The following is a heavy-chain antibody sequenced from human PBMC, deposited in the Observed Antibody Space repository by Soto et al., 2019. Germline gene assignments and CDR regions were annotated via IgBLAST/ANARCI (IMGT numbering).Heavy chain of an antibody. J-gene: IGHJ4*02. CDR3: ARHYYDILTGYYKSLTFDY. CDR2: ISSSGSTI. CDR1: GFTFSSYE. V-gene: IGHV3-48*03. Sequence: AGSLRLSCAASGFTFSSYEMNWVRQAPGKGLEWVSYISSSGSTIYYADSVKGRFTISRDNAKNSLYLQMNSLRAEDTAVYYCARHYYDILTGYYKSLTFDYWGQGTLVTVSS. D-gene: IGHD3-9*01.